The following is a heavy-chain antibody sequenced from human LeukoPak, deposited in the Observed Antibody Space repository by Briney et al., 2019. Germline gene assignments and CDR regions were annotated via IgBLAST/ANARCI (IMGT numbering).Heavy chain of an antibody. CDR2: ISDSGGST. Sequence: GGSLRLSCAASGFTISGYWMHWVRQAPGKGLEWVSTISDSGGSTYYADSVKGRFTISRDNPKNTLYLQMNSLRAEDTAVYYCAKDHNYGANSPFDYWGQGTLVTVSS. CDR3: AKDHNYGANSPFDY. V-gene: IGHV3-23*01. D-gene: IGHD4-23*01. CDR1: GFTISGYW. J-gene: IGHJ4*02.